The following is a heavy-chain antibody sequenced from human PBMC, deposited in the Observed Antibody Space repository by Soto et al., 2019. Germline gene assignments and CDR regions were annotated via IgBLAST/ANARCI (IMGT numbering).Heavy chain of an antibody. CDR1: GGSFSGYY. Sequence: QVQLQQWGAEVLKPSETLSLTCVVNGGSFSGYYWTWIRQPPGKGLEWIGDINHSGITDSNPSLESRVNISVDMSKNQFSLRVNSVTAADTAGYYWARGRSSVPDRPGIGYYGLDVWGQGTTVTVSS. CDR2: INHSGIT. CDR3: ARGRSSVPDRPGIGYYGLDV. D-gene: IGHD3-3*01. J-gene: IGHJ6*02. V-gene: IGHV4-34*01.